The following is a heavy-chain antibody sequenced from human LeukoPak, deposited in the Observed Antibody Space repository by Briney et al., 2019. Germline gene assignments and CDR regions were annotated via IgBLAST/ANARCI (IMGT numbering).Heavy chain of an antibody. CDR2: INWNGGST. CDR1: GSNFEDYG. V-gene: IGHV3-20*04. Sequence: GGSLRLSCADSGSNFEDYGMSWVRQAPGKGLEWVSGINWNGGSTGYADSVKGRFTISRDNAKNSLYLQMNSLRAEDTALYYCARAGVGVPLYYYYYMDVWGKGTTVTVSS. CDR3: ARAGVGVPLYYYYYMDV. J-gene: IGHJ6*03. D-gene: IGHD2-2*01.